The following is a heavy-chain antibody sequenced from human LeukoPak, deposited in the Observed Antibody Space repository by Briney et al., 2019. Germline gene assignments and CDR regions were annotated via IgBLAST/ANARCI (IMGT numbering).Heavy chain of an antibody. CDR2: INPNSDGT. V-gene: IGHV1-2*06. D-gene: IGHD3-3*01. Sequence: ASVKVSCKASGYTFTGYYMHWVRQAPGQGLEWMGRINPNSDGTNYAQKFQGRVTMTRDTSISTAYMELSRLRSDDTAVYYCARDAEYYDFWSGYFYYYYVDVWGKGTTVTVSS. J-gene: IGHJ6*03. CDR3: ARDAEYYDFWSGYFYYYYVDV. CDR1: GYTFTGYY.